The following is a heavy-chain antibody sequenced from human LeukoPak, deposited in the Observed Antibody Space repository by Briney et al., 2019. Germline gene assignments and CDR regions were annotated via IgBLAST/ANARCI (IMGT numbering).Heavy chain of an antibody. V-gene: IGHV1-69*04. CDR3: AREGLLATTVTTPSDY. Sequence: SVKVSCKASGYTFTGYYMHWVRQAPGQGLEWMGRIIPILGIANYAQKFQGRVTITADKSTSTAYMELSSLRSEDTAVYYCAREGLLATTVTTPSDYWGQGTLVTVSS. J-gene: IGHJ4*02. CDR2: IIPILGIA. D-gene: IGHD4-17*01. CDR1: GYTFTGYY.